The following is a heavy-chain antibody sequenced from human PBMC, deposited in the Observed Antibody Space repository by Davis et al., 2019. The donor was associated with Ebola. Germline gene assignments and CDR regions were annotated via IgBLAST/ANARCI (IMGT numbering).Heavy chain of an antibody. CDR2: MNPNSGNT. Sequence: ASVKVSCKASGYTFTSYDINWVRQAPGQGLEWMGWMNPNSGNTGYAQKFQGRVTMTRNTSISTAYMELSSLRSEDTAVYYCARLGYSYGYYYYYGMDVWGQGTTVTVSS. CDR1: GYTFTSYD. J-gene: IGHJ6*02. CDR3: ARLGYSYGYYYYYGMDV. D-gene: IGHD5-18*01. V-gene: IGHV1-8*01.